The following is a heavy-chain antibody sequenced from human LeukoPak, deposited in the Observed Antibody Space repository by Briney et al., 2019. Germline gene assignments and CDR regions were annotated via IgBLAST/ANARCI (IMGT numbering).Heavy chain of an antibody. D-gene: IGHD3-3*01. J-gene: IGHJ4*02. CDR3: ARDLTDDFWSGYHFDS. CDR1: GFTFNNYC. Sequence: GGSLRLSCAASGFTFNNYCMNWVRQAPGKGLEWVSSISSSSNYIYYADSVKGRFTTSRDNAKNSLYLQMNSLRAEDTAVYYCARDLTDDFWSGYHFDSWGQGTLVTVSS. CDR2: ISSSSNYI. V-gene: IGHV3-21*01.